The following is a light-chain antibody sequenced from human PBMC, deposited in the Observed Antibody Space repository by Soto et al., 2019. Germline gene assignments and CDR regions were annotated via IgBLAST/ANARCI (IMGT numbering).Light chain of an antibody. CDR3: SSYTSISTVV. Sequence: QSALTQPASVSGSPGQSITISCTGTSSDVGGYNYVSWFQQYPGKAPKLTIYDVNNRPSGVSSRFSGSKSGNTASLTSSGLQAEDEADYYCSSYTSISTVVFGGGTKLTVL. CDR1: SSDVGGYNY. V-gene: IGLV2-14*01. J-gene: IGLJ2*01. CDR2: DVN.